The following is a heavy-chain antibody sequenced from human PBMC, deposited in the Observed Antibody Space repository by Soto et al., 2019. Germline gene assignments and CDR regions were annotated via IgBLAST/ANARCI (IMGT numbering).Heavy chain of an antibody. CDR3: ARGPRGYVYYHGMDV. CDR1: GGSISSYY. V-gene: IGHV4-4*07. CDR2: IDTSGTT. Sequence: QVPVQESGPGLVKPSETLSLTCTVSGGSISSYYCSWIRQSAGQGLEWIGRIDTSGTTNYNPSLKSRVTMSVDASKSQFSMNLSSVTAADTAVYYCARGPRGYVYYHGMDVWGQGTTVTVSS. D-gene: IGHD3-16*01. J-gene: IGHJ6*02.